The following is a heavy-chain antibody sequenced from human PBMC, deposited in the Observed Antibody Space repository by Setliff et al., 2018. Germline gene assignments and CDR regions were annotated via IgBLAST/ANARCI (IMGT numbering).Heavy chain of an antibody. CDR1: GYTFTGGYY. J-gene: IGHJ3*01. V-gene: IGHV1-2*02. D-gene: IGHD7-27*01. CDR3: ARKMGTIAFDF. Sequence: EASVKVSCKASGYTFTGGYYIRWFRQAPGQGLEWMGWINPNSGGPKYAQNFQGRVTMTRDTSITTAYMELSRLRSDDTAMYYCARKMGTIAFDFWGQGTMVTVSS. CDR2: INPNSGGP.